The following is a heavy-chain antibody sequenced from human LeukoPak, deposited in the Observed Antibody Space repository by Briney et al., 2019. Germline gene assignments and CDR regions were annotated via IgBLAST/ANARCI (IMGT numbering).Heavy chain of an antibody. Sequence: EESLRLSCAASGFTFSSYAMSWVRQAPGKGLEWLSAISGSGRSTYYADSVKGRFTIPRDNSKNTLYLQMNSLRAEDTAVYYCAKSRDTAMVILLFDYWGQRTLVTVSS. D-gene: IGHD5-18*01. CDR3: AKSRDTAMVILLFDY. CDR1: GFTFSSYA. J-gene: IGHJ4*02. V-gene: IGHV3-23*01. CDR2: ISGSGRST.